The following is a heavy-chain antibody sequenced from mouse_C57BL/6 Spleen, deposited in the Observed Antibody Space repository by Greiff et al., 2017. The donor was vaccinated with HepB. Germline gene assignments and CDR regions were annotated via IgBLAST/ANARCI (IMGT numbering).Heavy chain of an antibody. CDR2: IYPGDGDT. CDR3: ALYDYDGYYYAMDY. V-gene: IGHV1-80*01. Sequence: VQGVESGAELVKPGASVKISCKASGYAFSSYWMNWVKQRPGKGLEWIGQIYPGDGDTNYNGKFKGKATLTADKSSSTAYMQLSSLTSEDSAVYFCALYDYDGYYYAMDYWGQGTSVTVSS. CDR1: GYAFSSYW. J-gene: IGHJ4*01. D-gene: IGHD2-4*01.